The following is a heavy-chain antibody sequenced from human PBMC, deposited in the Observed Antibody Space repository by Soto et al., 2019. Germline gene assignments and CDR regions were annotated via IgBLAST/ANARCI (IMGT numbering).Heavy chain of an antibody. D-gene: IGHD5-18*01. Sequence: PGGSLRLSCAASGFTFSSYAMSWVRQAPGKGLEWVSAISGSGGSTYYADSVKGRFTISRDNSKNTLYLQMNSLRAEDTAVYYCANDPAGYTSLDYYYGMDVWGQGTTVTVSS. V-gene: IGHV3-23*01. CDR2: ISGSGGST. CDR3: ANDPAGYTSLDYYYGMDV. J-gene: IGHJ6*02. CDR1: GFTFSSYA.